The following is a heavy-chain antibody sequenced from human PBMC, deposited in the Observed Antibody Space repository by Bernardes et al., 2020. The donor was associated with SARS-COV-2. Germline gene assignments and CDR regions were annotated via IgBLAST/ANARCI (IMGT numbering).Heavy chain of an antibody. CDR2: ISYDGSNK. J-gene: IGHJ6*02. Sequence: GGSLRLSCAASGFTFSSYAMHWVRQAPGKGLEWVAVISYDGSNKYYADSVKGRFTISRDNSKNTLYLQMNSLRAEDTAVYYCARALRYDIWTGYYPYYYYGMDVWGQGTTVTVSS. CDR3: ARALRYDIWTGYYPYYYYGMDV. V-gene: IGHV3-30-3*01. D-gene: IGHD3-9*01. CDR1: GFTFSSYA.